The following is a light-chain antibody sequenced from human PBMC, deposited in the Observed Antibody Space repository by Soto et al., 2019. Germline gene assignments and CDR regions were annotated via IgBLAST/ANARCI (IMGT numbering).Light chain of an antibody. J-gene: IGLJ2*01. V-gene: IGLV2-14*01. CDR3: NSYTNSDTVV. CDR2: AVN. Sequence: QSVLTQAASVSGSPGQSITISCTGTSSDIGAYRYVSWYQQRPGKAPKLMIYAVNNRPSGISNRFSGSKSGNTASLTISGLQAEDEAVYYCNSYTNSDTVVFGGGTKVTVL. CDR1: SSDIGAYRY.